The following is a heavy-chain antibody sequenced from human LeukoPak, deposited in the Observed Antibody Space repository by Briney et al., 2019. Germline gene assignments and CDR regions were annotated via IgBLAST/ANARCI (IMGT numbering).Heavy chain of an antibody. CDR2: IYYSGST. V-gene: IGHV4-59*01. CDR1: GGSISGDY. Sequence: PSETLSLTCTVSGGSISGDYWSWIRQPPGKGLEWIGYIYYSGSTNYNPSLKSRVTISVDTSKNQFSLKLSSVTAADTAVYYCARGDSSPWYFDLWGRGTLVTVSS. J-gene: IGHJ2*01. D-gene: IGHD6-13*01. CDR3: ARGDSSPWYFDL.